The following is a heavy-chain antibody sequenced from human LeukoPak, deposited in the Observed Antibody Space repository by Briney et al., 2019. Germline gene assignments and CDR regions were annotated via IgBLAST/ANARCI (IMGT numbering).Heavy chain of an antibody. CDR3: AKIGVETGYYYYYMDV. V-gene: IGHV3-23*01. Sequence: GGSLRLSCAASGFTFSTYAMSWVRQAPGKGLEWVSGISYSGGSTYYADSVKGRFTISRDNSKNTLYMQMNSLRAEDTAVYYCAKIGVETGYYYYYMDVWGKGTTVTVSS. D-gene: IGHD1-14*01. J-gene: IGHJ6*03. CDR2: ISYSGGST. CDR1: GFTFSTYA.